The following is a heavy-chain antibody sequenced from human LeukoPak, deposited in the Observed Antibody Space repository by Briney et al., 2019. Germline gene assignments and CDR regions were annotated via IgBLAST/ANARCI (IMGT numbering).Heavy chain of an antibody. CDR1: GGSISSSSYY. V-gene: IGHV4-39*01. CDR3: ARHINGWFDP. Sequence: SETLSLTCTVSGGSISSSSYYWGWIRQPPGMGLEWIGSIYFSGSTNYNPSLKSRVTISVDTSKNQFSLSLSSVTAADTAVYYCARHINGWFDPWGQGTLVTVSS. CDR2: IYFSGST. J-gene: IGHJ5*02.